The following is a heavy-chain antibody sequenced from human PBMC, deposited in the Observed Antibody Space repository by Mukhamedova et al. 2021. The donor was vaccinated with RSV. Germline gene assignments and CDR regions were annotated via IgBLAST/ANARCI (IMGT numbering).Heavy chain of an antibody. Sequence: YAQKFQGRVTMTEDTSTDTAYMELSSLRSEDTAVYYCATASFMVLRYWGQGTLVTVSS. D-gene: IGHD3-10*01. V-gene: IGHV1-24*01. J-gene: IGHJ4*02. CDR3: ATASFMVLRY.